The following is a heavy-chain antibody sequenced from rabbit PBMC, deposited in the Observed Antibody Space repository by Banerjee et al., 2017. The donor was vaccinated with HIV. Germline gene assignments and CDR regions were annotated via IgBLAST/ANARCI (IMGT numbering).Heavy chain of an antibody. CDR3: ARYSNYFGMDL. CDR2: INTSSGNT. J-gene: IGHJ6*01. CDR1: GFSFNNKYV. Sequence: QEQLEESGGDLVKPEGSLTLTCTASGFSFNNKYVMCWVRQAPGKGLEWIACINTSSGNTVYANWAKGRFTISKTSSPTVTLQMTSLTAADTATYFCARYSNYFGMDLWGPGTLVTVS. V-gene: IGHV1S45*01.